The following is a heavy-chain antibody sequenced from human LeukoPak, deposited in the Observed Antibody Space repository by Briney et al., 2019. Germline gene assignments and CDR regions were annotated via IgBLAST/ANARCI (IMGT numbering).Heavy chain of an antibody. CDR1: GYTFTNYY. V-gene: IGHV1-46*03. D-gene: IGHD3-9*01. CDR2: INPSGGST. Sequence: ASVKVSCKASGYTFTNYYMHWVRQAPGQGLEWMGIINPSGGSTSYAQKFQGRVTMTRDASTSTVYMELSSLRSEDTAVYYCARALLRYFDWLCLGYWGQGTLVTVSS. CDR3: ARALLRYFDWLCLGY. J-gene: IGHJ4*02.